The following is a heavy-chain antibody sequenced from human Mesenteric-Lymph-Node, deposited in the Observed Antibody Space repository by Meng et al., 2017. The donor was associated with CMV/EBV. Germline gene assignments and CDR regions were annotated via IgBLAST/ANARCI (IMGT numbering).Heavy chain of an antibody. D-gene: IGHD2-21*01. Sequence: GESLKISCAASGFTFTRYNMNWVRQAPGKGLEWVSSISSSASHKYYADSLKGRFTISRDNAKKSLYLQMNSLRAEDTALYYCARDLFPYGMDVWGQGTTVTVSS. J-gene: IGHJ6*02. CDR2: ISSSASHK. CDR3: ARDLFPYGMDV. CDR1: GFTFTRYN. V-gene: IGHV3-21*04.